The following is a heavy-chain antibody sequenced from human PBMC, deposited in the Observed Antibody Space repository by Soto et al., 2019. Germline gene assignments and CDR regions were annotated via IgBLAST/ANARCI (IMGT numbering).Heavy chain of an antibody. CDR3: ARHVYRGWPTYYFDY. CDR1: GGSISSYY. Sequence: SETLSLTCTVSGGSISSYYWSWIRQPPGKGLEWIGYIYYSGSTNYNPSLKSRVTISVDTSKNQFSLKLSSVTAADTAVYYCARHVYRGWPTYYFDYWGQGTLVPVSS. D-gene: IGHD6-19*01. V-gene: IGHV4-59*08. J-gene: IGHJ4*02. CDR2: IYYSGST.